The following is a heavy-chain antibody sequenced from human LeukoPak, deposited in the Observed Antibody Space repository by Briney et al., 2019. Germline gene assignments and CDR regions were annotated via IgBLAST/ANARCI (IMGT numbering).Heavy chain of an antibody. Sequence: SETLSLTCTVSGGSISSYYWSWVRQPPGKGLEWIGYIYYSGSTNYNPSLKSRVTISVDTSKNQFSLKLSSVTAADTAVYYCARHIAFPYYFDYWGQGTLVTVSS. V-gene: IGHV4-59*08. D-gene: IGHD3-3*02. CDR2: IYYSGST. CDR1: GGSISSYY. CDR3: ARHIAFPYYFDY. J-gene: IGHJ4*02.